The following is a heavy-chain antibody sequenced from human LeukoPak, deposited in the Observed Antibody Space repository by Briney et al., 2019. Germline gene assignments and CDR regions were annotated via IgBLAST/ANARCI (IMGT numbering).Heavy chain of an antibody. V-gene: IGHV1-18*01. CDR3: ARAVRGYSYAYLPY. CDR2: ISAYDGNT. CDR1: GYTFSSYG. Sequence: ASVKVSCKASGYTFSSYGISWVRQAPGQGLEWMGWISAYDGNTDYAQNLQGRVTMTTDTSTSTAYMERRSLRSDDTAVYYCARAVRGYSYAYLPYWGQGTLVTVSS. D-gene: IGHD5-18*01. J-gene: IGHJ4*02.